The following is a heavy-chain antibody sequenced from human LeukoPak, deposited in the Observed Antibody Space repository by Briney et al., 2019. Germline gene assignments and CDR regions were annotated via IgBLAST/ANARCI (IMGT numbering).Heavy chain of an antibody. CDR2: INPSGGST. CDR3: ARDNVIQYSSSWYDY. Sequence: ASVKVSCKASGYTFTSYYMHWVRQAPGQGLEWMGIINPSGGSTSYAQKFQGRVTMTRDTSISTAYMELSRLRSDDTAVYYCARDNVIQYSSSWYDYWGQGTLVTVSS. CDR1: GYTFTSYY. V-gene: IGHV1-46*01. D-gene: IGHD6-13*01. J-gene: IGHJ4*02.